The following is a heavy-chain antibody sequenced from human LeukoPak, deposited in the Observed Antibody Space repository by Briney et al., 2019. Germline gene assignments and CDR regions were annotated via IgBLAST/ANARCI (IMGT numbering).Heavy chain of an antibody. CDR3: ARDLLRGSSWSYYYYGMDV. J-gene: IGHJ6*02. CDR2: INYRGAT. D-gene: IGHD6-13*01. V-gene: IGHV4-39*02. CDR1: GGSITSGDYY. Sequence: PSETLSLTCTVSGGSITSGDYYWAWVRQPPGKGLEWIGSINYRGATYYNPSLKSRVTASVDTSKNQFSLNLSSVTAADTAVYYCARDLLRGSSWSYYYYGMDVWGQGTTVTVSS.